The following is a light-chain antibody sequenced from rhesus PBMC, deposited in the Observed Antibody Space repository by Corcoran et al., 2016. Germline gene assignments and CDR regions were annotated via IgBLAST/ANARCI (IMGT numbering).Light chain of an antibody. CDR1: QSISSW. CDR2: NAS. CDR3: LQYSSSPLT. J-gene: IGKJ3*01. Sequence: DIQMTQSPSSLSASVGDTVTITCRASQSISSWLDWYQQKPGKAPKLLIYNASSLQSGVPSRFSGSGSGTDFTLTISSLQPEDFATYSCLQYSSSPLTFSPGTKLDIK. V-gene: IGKV1-22*01.